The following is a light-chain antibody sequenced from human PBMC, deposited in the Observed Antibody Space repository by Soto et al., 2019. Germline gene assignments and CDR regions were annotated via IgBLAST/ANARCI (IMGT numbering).Light chain of an antibody. V-gene: IGKV1-5*01. J-gene: IGKJ4*01. Sequence: DIQMTQSPSTLSASVGDRVTITCRASQSISSWFAWYQQKPGKAPKLLIYDAYSLESGTPSRFSGRRSGTEFTLTIAIVHPEDFATYCCQQYSSYSPLTFGGGTKVDIK. CDR2: DAY. CDR3: QQYSSYSPLT. CDR1: QSISSW.